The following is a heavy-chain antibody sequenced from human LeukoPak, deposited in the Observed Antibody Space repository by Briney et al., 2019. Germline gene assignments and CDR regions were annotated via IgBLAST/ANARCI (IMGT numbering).Heavy chain of an antibody. CDR1: GGSISSGGYY. D-gene: IGHD6-13*01. Sequence: PSETLSLTCTVSGGSISSGGYYWSWIRQHPGKGLEWIGYIYYSGSTYYNPSLKSRVTISVDTSKNQFSLKLSSVTAADTAVYYCARAPPGIAARNAFDIWGQGTMVTVSS. CDR2: IYYSGST. CDR3: ARAPPGIAARNAFDI. J-gene: IGHJ3*02. V-gene: IGHV4-31*03.